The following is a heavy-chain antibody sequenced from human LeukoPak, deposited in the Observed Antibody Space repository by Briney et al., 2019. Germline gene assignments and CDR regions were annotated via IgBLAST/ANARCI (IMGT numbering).Heavy chain of an antibody. CDR3: ARGRTTVPTLLLG. CDR1: GGSIRGYY. D-gene: IGHD4-17*01. CDR2: IYSSGST. Sequence: SETLSLTCTVSGGSIRGYYCNWLRQPPGEGLEWIGFIYSSGSTAYNPSLKSRVTISLDTSKNQFSLRLNSVTAADTAVYYCARGRTTVPTLLLGWGQGTLVTVSS. V-gene: IGHV4-59*01. J-gene: IGHJ4*02.